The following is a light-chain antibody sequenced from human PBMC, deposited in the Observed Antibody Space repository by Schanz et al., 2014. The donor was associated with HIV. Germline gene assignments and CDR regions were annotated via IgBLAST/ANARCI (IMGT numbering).Light chain of an antibody. J-gene: IGLJ3*02. CDR3: ATWDDDLRGPV. V-gene: IGLV1-44*01. CDR1: SSDIGSNT. CDR2: SSN. Sequence: QSVLTQPPSASGTPGQRVTISCSGTSSDIGSNTVNWYQQLPGAAPKLLIYSSNQRPSGVPDRFSGSKSGTSASLAISGLRSEDEAEYFCATWDDDLRGPVFGGGTKLTVL.